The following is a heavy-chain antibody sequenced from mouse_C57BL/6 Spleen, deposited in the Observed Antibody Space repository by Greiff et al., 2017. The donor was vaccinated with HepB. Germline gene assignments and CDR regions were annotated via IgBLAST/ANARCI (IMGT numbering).Heavy chain of an antibody. Sequence: QVQLKQPGAELVRPGSSVKLSCKASGYTFTSYWMHWVKQRPIQGLEWIGNIDPSDSETHYNQKFKDKATLTVDKSSSTAYMQLSSLTSEDSAVYYCARRTQTAQAPYFDYWGQGTTLTVSS. CDR1: GYTFTSYW. CDR2: IDPSDSET. CDR3: ARRTQTAQAPYFDY. D-gene: IGHD3-2*02. V-gene: IGHV1-52*01. J-gene: IGHJ2*01.